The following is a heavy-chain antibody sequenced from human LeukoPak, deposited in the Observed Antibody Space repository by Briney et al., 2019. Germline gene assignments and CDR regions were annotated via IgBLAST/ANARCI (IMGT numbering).Heavy chain of an antibody. CDR2: ISSSGSTI. J-gene: IGHJ4*02. Sequence: GGSLRLSCAASGFTFSSYEMNWVRKAPGKGLEWVSYISSSGSTIYYAVSVKGRFTISRDNAKSSLFLQMNSLRAEDTAVYYCVRWDHWGQGTLVTVSS. CDR1: GFTFSSYE. V-gene: IGHV3-48*03. CDR3: VRWDH.